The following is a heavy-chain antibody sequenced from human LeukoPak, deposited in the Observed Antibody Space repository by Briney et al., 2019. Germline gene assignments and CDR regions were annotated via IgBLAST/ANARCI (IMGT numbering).Heavy chain of an antibody. V-gene: IGHV1-46*01. D-gene: IGHD5-12*01. CDR3: ARVEMATIFGRRYFDY. CDR1: GYTFTSYY. Sequence: ASVKVSCKASGYTFTSYYMHWVRQAPGQGLEWMGIINPSGGSTSYAQKFQGRVTMTRDTSTSTVYMELSSLRSEDTAGYYCARVEMATIFGRRYFDYWGQGTLVTVSS. J-gene: IGHJ4*02. CDR2: INPSGGST.